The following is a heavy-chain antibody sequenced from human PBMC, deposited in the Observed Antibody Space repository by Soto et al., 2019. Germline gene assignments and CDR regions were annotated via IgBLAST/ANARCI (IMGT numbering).Heavy chain of an antibody. J-gene: IGHJ4*02. D-gene: IGHD3-9*01. CDR1: GFTFSNAW. CDR2: IKSKTDGGTT. V-gene: IGHV3-15*01. Sequence: EVQLVESGGGLVKPGGSLRLSCAASGFTFSNAWMSWVRQAPGKGLEWVGRIKSKTDGGTTDYAAPVKGRFTISRDDSKNTLYLQMNSLKTEDTAVYYCTTSPPSGYDILTGPNAPDYWGQGTLVTVSS. CDR3: TTSPPSGYDILTGPNAPDY.